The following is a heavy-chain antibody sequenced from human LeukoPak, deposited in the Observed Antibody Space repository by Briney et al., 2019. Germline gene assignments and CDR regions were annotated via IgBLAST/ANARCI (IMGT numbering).Heavy chain of an antibody. V-gene: IGHV6-1*01. Sequence: PSQTLSLTCAISGDSVSSNSAAWNWIRQSPSRGLEWLGRAYYRSKWYNDYAVSVKSRITINPDTSKNQFSLQLNSVTPEDTAVYYCARDPRDYGDSYYYYGMDVWGKGTTVTVSS. D-gene: IGHD4-17*01. CDR3: ARDPRDYGDSYYYYGMDV. CDR2: AYYRSKWYN. CDR1: GDSVSSNSAA. J-gene: IGHJ6*04.